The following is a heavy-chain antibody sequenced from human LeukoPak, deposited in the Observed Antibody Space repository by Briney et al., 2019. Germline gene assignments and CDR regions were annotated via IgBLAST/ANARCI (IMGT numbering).Heavy chain of an antibody. CDR3: ARHLTYCKWCSFYTDYYIDN. V-gene: IGHV4-39*01. CDR1: VGSINNSIYL. CDR2: IYYRGST. D-gene: IGHD2-8*01. Sequence: SETLSLTCTVSVGSINNSIYLWGWIRPSPGKELEWFASIYYRGSTYYNPSLKSRVTIFMDTAESKVSLRLYSVTAADTAVYYCARHLTYCKWCSFYTDYYIDNWGQGTLVTVSS. J-gene: IGHJ4*02.